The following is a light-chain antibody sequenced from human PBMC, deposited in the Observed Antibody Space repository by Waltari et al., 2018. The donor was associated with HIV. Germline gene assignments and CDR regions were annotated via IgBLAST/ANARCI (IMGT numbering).Light chain of an antibody. Sequence: QSALTQPASVSGSPGQSITIPCTGTSSDVGGYNYVSWYQQHPGKAPKLMIYEVSNRPSGVSNRFSGSKSGNTASLTISGLQAEDEADYYCSSYTSSSDSVFGGGTKLTVL. CDR1: SSDVGGYNY. CDR3: SSYTSSSDSV. J-gene: IGLJ2*01. V-gene: IGLV2-14*01. CDR2: EVS.